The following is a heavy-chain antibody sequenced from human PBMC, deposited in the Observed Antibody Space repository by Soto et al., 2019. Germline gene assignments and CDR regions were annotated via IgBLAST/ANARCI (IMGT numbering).Heavy chain of an antibody. J-gene: IGHJ5*02. D-gene: IGHD6-13*01. V-gene: IGHV4-34*01. CDR1: GGSFSGYY. CDR2: INHSGST. CDR3: ARGCWNQLVGDWFDP. Sequence: SETLSLTCAVYGGSFSGYYWSWIRQPPGKGLEWIGEINHSGSTNYNPSLKSRVTISVDTSKNQFSLKLSSVTAADTAVYYCARGCWNQLVGDWFDPWGQGTLVTVSS.